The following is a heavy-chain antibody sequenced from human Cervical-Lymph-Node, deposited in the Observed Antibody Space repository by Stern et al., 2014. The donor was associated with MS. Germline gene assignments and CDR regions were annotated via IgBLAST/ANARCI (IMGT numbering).Heavy chain of an antibody. J-gene: IGHJ4*02. V-gene: IGHV4-31*03. Sequence: QLVESGPGLVTPSQTLSLTCTVSGGSIRSGGYYWSWIRQHTGTGLEWIGYIYYSGSTYSNPSVTSRVTLSVDKSKHPFYLSLSSVTAADTAVYYCARVGRMATLYYFDYWGQGTLVTVSS. D-gene: IGHD4-23*01. CDR1: GGSIRSGGYY. CDR3: ARVGRMATLYYFDY. CDR2: IYYSGST.